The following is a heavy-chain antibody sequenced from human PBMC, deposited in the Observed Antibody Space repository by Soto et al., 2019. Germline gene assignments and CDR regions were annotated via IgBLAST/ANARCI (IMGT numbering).Heavy chain of an antibody. CDR2: IIAYNGNT. J-gene: IGHJ5*02. Sequence: ASVKVSCKASCYTFTSYGISLLRQTTGQWLECMGWIIAYNGNTNYAQKLQGRVTMTTDTSTSTAYMELRSLRSDDTAVYYCARDVHDDILTGYYLRGFVWFDTWGQGTLVTVSS. D-gene: IGHD3-9*01. CDR1: CYTFTSYG. V-gene: IGHV1-18*04. CDR3: ARDVHDDILTGYYLRGFVWFDT.